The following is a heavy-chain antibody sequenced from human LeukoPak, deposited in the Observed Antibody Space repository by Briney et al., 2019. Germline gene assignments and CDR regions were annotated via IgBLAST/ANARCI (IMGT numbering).Heavy chain of an antibody. V-gene: IGHV3-23*01. CDR2: ISGSGGST. Sequence: GGSLRLSCAASGFTFSSYAMSWVRQAPGKGLEWVSAISGSGGSTYYADSVKGRFTISRDNSKNTLYLQMNSLRAEDTAVYYCAKDTRAMIAAAGKFDYWGQGTLVTVSS. D-gene: IGHD6-13*01. CDR1: GFTFSSYA. CDR3: AKDTRAMIAAAGKFDY. J-gene: IGHJ4*02.